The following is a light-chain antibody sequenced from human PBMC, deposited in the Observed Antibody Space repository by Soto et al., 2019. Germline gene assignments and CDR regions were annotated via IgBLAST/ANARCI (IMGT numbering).Light chain of an antibody. Sequence: SVLTQPASVSGSPGQSITISCTGTSSDIGSYNRVSWYQQPPGTAPKLMIYEVSNRPSGVSNRFSGSKSGNTASLTISGLQAEDEADYFCNSYTTSSTYVFGTGTKVTVL. V-gene: IGLV2-14*01. CDR1: SSDIGSYNR. CDR3: NSYTTSSTYV. CDR2: EVS. J-gene: IGLJ1*01.